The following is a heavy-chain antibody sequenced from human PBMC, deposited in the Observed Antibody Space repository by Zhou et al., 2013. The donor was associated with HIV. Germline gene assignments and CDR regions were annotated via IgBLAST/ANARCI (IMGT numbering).Heavy chain of an antibody. D-gene: IGHD5-12*01. V-gene: IGHV1-18*04. J-gene: IGHJ3*02. CDR2: ISAYNGNT. CDR3: ARDNHRLESEGDAFDI. CDR1: GYTFTGYY. Sequence: QVQLVQSGAEVKKPGASVKVSCKASGYTFTGYYMHWVRQAPGQGLEWMGWISAYNGNTNYAQKLQGRVTMTTDTSTSTAYMELRSLRSDDTAVYYCARDNHRLESEGDAFDIWGQGTNGHRLF.